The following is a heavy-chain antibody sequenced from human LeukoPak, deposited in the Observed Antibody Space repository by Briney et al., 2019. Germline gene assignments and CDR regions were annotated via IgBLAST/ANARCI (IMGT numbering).Heavy chain of an antibody. CDR1: GGSISSGSYY. Sequence: SQTLSLTCTVSGGSISSGSYYWSWIRQPAGKGLEWIGRIYISGSTNYNPSLKSRVTISVDTSENQFSLKLSSVTAADTAVYYCARGLPIVVVPAAIEEDAFDIWGQGTMVTVSS. CDR2: IYISGST. J-gene: IGHJ3*02. V-gene: IGHV4-61*02. D-gene: IGHD2-2*01. CDR3: ARGLPIVVVPAAIEEDAFDI.